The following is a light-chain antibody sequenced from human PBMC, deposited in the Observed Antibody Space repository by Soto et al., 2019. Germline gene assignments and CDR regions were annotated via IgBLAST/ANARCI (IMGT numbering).Light chain of an antibody. J-gene: IGLJ2*01. V-gene: IGLV2-14*01. CDR2: DVS. Sequence: QSALTQPSSMSGSPGQSITISCTGTSSDVGGYNYVSWYQQHPGKAPKLMIYDVSSRPSGVSNRFSGSKSGNTASLTISGLQAEDEADYYCSSCTSSSTLLFGGGTKVTVL. CDR3: SSCTSSSTLL. CDR1: SSDVGGYNY.